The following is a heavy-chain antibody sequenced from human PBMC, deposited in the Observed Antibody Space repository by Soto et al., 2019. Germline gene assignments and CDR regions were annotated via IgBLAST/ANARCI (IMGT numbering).Heavy chain of an antibody. CDR2: IYPGDSDT. D-gene: IGHD2-15*01. CDR1: GYNFTTQW. J-gene: IGHJ1*01. CDR3: VSGANYFQN. V-gene: IGHV5-51*01. Sequence: GESLKISCKGSGYNFTTQWIGWVRQMPGKGLEWMGIIYPGDSDTRYSPSFQGQVSVSADKSISTAYLQWSSLRASDTAMYYCVSGANYFQNWGQGTLVTVSS.